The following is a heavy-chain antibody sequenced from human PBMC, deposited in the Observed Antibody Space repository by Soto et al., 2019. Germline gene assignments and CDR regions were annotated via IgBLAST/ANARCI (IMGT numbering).Heavy chain of an antibody. D-gene: IGHD4-17*01. Sequence: SETLSLTCTVSGGSISSYYWSWIRQPPGKGLEWIGNIYYRGNTYYNPSLKSRVTISVDTSKNQFSLKLSSVTAADTAVYYCASATVVTPVRFAYWGQGTLVTVSS. CDR2: IYYRGNT. J-gene: IGHJ4*02. CDR1: GGSISSYY. CDR3: ASATVVTPVRFAY. V-gene: IGHV4-59*08.